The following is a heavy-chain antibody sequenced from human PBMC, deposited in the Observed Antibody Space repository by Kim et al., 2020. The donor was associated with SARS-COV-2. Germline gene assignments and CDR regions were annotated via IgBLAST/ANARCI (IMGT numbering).Heavy chain of an antibody. CDR2: ISGSGGST. Sequence: GWSLRLSCAASGFTFSSYAMSWVRQAPGKGLEWVSAISGSGGSTYYADSVKGRFTISRDNSKNTLYLQMNSLRAEDTAVYYCAKDGEGYRYTGLAGWGQGTLVTVSS. V-gene: IGHV3-23*01. CDR1: GFTFSSYA. D-gene: IGHD3-16*02. CDR3: AKDGEGYRYTGLAG. J-gene: IGHJ4*02.